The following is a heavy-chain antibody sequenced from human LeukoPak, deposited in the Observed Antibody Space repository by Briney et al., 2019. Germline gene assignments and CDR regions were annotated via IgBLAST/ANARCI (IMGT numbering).Heavy chain of an antibody. Sequence: QPGGSLRLSCEASGFTFTNYAMSWVRQAPGKGLEWVSAISGSGGVTYYADSVKGRFTISRDNSKNTLYLRGNSLRAADTAVYYCAKVQEMGTILPPFHYWGQGTLVTVSS. J-gene: IGHJ4*02. CDR3: AKVQEMGTILPPFHY. CDR2: ISGSGGVT. V-gene: IGHV3-23*01. CDR1: GFTFTNYA. D-gene: IGHD5-24*01.